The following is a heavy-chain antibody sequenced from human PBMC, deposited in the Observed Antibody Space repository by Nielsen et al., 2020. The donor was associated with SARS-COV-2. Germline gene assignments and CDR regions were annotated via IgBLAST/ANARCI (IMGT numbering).Heavy chain of an antibody. CDR3: AREGGRKFFDY. D-gene: IGHD1-1*01. CDR1: GFTFSSYG. V-gene: IGHV3-33*01. CDR2: IWYDGSNK. Sequence: GESLKISCAASGFTFSSYGMHWVRQAPGKGLEWVAVIWYDGSNKYYADSVKGRFTISRDNSKNTLYLHMNSLRAEDTAVYYCAREGGRKFFDYWGQGTLVTVSS. J-gene: IGHJ4*02.